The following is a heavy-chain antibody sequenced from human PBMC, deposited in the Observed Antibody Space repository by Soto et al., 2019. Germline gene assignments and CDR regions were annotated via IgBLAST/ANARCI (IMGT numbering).Heavy chain of an antibody. CDR3: AKFNKRAAAGRYEYYKYGMDV. CDR1: GFAFSTYA. D-gene: IGHD6-13*01. CDR2: ISGSGGSS. J-gene: IGHJ6*02. V-gene: IGHV3-23*01. Sequence: EVQLLESGGALEHPGGSLRLSCAAAGFAFSTYAMTWVRQAPGKGLDWVSVISGSGGSSYYAASGKGRFTISRDNSKNTLFLQMNGLRAEDTAVYYCAKFNKRAAAGRYEYYKYGMDVWGQGTTVTVSS.